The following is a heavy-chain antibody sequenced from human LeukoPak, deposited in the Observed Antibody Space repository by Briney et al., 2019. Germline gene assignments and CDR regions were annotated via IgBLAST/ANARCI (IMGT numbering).Heavy chain of an antibody. D-gene: IGHD2-21*02. CDR3: ARDSLAYCGGDCYSFPGDY. CDR1: GSTFSSYA. CDR2: ISYDGSNK. J-gene: IGHJ4*02. Sequence: HPGGSLRLSCAASGSTFSSYAMHWVRQAPGKGLEWVAVISYDGSNKYYADSVKGRFTISRDNSKNTLYLQMNSLRAEDTAVYYCARDSLAYCGGDCYSFPGDYWGQGTLVTVSS. V-gene: IGHV3-30-3*01.